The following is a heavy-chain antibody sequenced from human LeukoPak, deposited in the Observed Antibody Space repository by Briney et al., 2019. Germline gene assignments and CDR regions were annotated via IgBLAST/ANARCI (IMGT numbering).Heavy chain of an antibody. Sequence: SETLSLTRTVSGGSISSYYWSWIRQPPGKGLEWIGYIYYSGSTNYNPSLKSRVTISVDTSKNQFSLKLSSVTAADTAVYYCARVLRFLEWSPYYYYMDVWGKGTTVTVSS. D-gene: IGHD3-3*01. CDR3: ARVLRFLEWSPYYYYMDV. CDR1: GGSISSYY. CDR2: IYYSGST. V-gene: IGHV4-59*01. J-gene: IGHJ6*03.